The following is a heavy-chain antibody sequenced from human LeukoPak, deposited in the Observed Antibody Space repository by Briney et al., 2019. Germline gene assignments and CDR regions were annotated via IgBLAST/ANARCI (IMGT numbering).Heavy chain of an antibody. CDR1: GGSISSSNW. CDR3: ARDVGAGMAAAFDF. CDR2: IYHSGSA. J-gene: IGHJ4*02. V-gene: IGHV4-4*02. Sequence: SGILSLTCAVSGGSISSSNWWSWVRQPPGKGLEWIGEIYHSGSANYNPSLKSRVTISLDKSKKQFSLKLTSVTAADTAVYYCARDVGAGMAAAFDFWGQGTLVTVSS. D-gene: IGHD6-13*01.